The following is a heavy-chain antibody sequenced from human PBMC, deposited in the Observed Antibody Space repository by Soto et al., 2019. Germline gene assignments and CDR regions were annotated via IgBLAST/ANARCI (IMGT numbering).Heavy chain of an antibody. CDR1: GGSISSSSYY. D-gene: IGHD3-22*01. CDR2: IYYSGST. J-gene: IGHJ4*02. Sequence: SETLSLTCTVSGGSISSSSYYWGWIRQPPGKGLEWIGSIYYSGSTYYNPSLKSRVTISVDTSKNQFSLKLSSVTAADTAVYYCARHTYYYDSSGSPDYWGQGTLVTVSS. V-gene: IGHV4-39*01. CDR3: ARHTYYYDSSGSPDY.